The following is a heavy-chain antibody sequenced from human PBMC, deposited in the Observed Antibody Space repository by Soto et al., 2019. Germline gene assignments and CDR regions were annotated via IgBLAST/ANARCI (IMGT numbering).Heavy chain of an antibody. J-gene: IGHJ4*02. CDR2: ISYDGSNK. V-gene: IGHV3-30-3*01. CDR3: ARDHTVDY. Sequence: PGGSLRLSCAASGFTFSSYAMHWVRQAPGKGLEWVAVISYDGSNKYYADSVKGRFTISRDNSKNTLYLQMNSLRAEDTAVYYCARDHTVDYWGQGTLVTVSS. D-gene: IGHD4-17*01. CDR1: GFTFSSYA.